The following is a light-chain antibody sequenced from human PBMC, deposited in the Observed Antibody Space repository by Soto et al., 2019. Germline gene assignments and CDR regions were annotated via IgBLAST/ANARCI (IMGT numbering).Light chain of an antibody. Sequence: QSVLTQPASMSGSPGQSITVSCTGTNSDIGGYNYVSWYQQHPGKAPKLLIYEVSNRPSGVSNRFSGSKSGNTASLTISGLQTDDEADYYCNSYTSSSTWVFGGGTKLTVL. CDR3: NSYTSSSTWV. CDR2: EVS. J-gene: IGLJ3*02. CDR1: NSDIGGYNY. V-gene: IGLV2-14*01.